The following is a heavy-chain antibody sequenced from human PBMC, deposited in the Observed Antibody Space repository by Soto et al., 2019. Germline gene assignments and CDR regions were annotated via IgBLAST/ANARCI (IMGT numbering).Heavy chain of an antibody. J-gene: IGHJ1*01. CDR2: IYSGGST. CDR3: ATSYYYDHVQH. D-gene: IGHD3-22*01. CDR1: GFTVSSNY. Sequence: EVQLVETGGGWIQPGGSLRLSCAASGFTVSSNYMSWVRKAPGKGLEWVSVIYSGGSTYYADSVKGRFTISRDNSKNTLYLQMNSLRAEDTAVYYCATSYYYDHVQHWGQGTLVTVSS. V-gene: IGHV3-53*02.